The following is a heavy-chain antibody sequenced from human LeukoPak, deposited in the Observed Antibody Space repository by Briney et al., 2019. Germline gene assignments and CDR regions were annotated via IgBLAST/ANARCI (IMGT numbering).Heavy chain of an antibody. CDR2: ISAYNGNT. D-gene: IGHD4-11*01. CDR1: GYTFTSYG. J-gene: IGHJ4*02. Sequence: ASVKVSCKASGYTFTSYGISWVRQAPGQGLEWMGWISAYNGNTNYAQKLQGRVTITTDTSTSTAYMELRRLRSDETAVYCCARDLTRYEYSNSGPVDYWGQGTLVTVSS. CDR3: ARDLTRYEYSNSGPVDY. V-gene: IGHV1-18*01.